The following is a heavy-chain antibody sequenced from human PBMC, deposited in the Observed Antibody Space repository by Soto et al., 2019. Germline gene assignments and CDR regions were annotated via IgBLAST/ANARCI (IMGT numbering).Heavy chain of an antibody. CDR2: ISSSTGTI. D-gene: IGHD6-19*01. V-gene: IGHV3-48*01. CDR1: GFTFRTDN. Sequence: EVHLVESGGGLVQPGGSLRLSCAASGFTFRTDNMNWVRQAPGKGLEWVSYISSSTGTIYYADSVKGRFTISRDNAKNSLYLQMNSLRAEDTAVYYCARVYGIAVAGTLDFWGQGTLVTVSS. J-gene: IGHJ4*02. CDR3: ARVYGIAVAGTLDF.